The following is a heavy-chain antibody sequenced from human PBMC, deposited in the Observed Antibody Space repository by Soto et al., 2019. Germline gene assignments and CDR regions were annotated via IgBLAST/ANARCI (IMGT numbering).Heavy chain of an antibody. J-gene: IGHJ6*02. CDR2: ISAYNGNT. CDR1: GYTFTSYG. CDR3: ARGYSRVWELSFSDYGMDV. V-gene: IGHV1-18*01. Sequence: ASVKVSCKASGYTFTSYGISWVRQAPGQGLEWMGWISAYNGNTNYAQKLQGRVTMTTDTSTSTAYMELRSLRSDDTAVYYCARGYSRVWELSFSDYGMDVWGQGTTVTVSS. D-gene: IGHD1-26*01.